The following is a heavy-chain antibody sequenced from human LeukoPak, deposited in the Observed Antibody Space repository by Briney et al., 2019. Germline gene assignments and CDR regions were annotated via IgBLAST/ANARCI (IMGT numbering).Heavy chain of an antibody. Sequence: GGSLRLSCAASGFTFSSYWMNWVRQAPRKGLEWVSSISSSSYIYYADSVKGRFTISRDNAKNSLYLQMNSLRAEDTAVYYCARDQDTDYFDYWGQGTLVTVSS. V-gene: IGHV3-21*01. D-gene: IGHD5-18*01. CDR2: ISSSSYI. CDR1: GFTFSSYW. J-gene: IGHJ4*02. CDR3: ARDQDTDYFDY.